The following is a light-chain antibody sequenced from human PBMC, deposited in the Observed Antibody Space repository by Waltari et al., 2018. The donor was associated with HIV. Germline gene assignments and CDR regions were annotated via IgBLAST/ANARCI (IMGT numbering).Light chain of an antibody. J-gene: IGLJ3*02. CDR1: ALPKQY. V-gene: IGLV3-25*03. CDR3: QSADSSGTWV. Sequence: SYELTQPPSVSVSPGQTARITCPGDALPKQYACWYHQKPGQAPVLVIYKDTERPSGIPERFSGSSSGTTVTLTISGVQAEDEADYYCQSADSSGTWVFGGGTKLTVL. CDR2: KDT.